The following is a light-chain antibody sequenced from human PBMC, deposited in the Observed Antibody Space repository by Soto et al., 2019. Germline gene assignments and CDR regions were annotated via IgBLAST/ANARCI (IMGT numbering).Light chain of an antibody. CDR2: EVN. Sequence: QSALTQPASVSGSPGQSITISCTGTRNDIGAYNYVSWYHQSPGRAPKLLIYEVNNRPSGVSYRFSGSKSGNTASLTISGLQAEDEADYYCNSYTGSGIVFGTGTKLTVL. CDR3: NSYTGSGIV. CDR1: RNDIGAYNY. V-gene: IGLV2-14*01. J-gene: IGLJ1*01.